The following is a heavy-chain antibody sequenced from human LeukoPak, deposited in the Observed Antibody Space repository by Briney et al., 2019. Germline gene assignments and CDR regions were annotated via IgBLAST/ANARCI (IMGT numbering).Heavy chain of an antibody. J-gene: IGHJ4*02. D-gene: IGHD6-19*01. CDR1: GFTFSTYA. CDR3: AKVKWLDQRFDY. CDR2: ISGSGGST. V-gene: IGHV3-23*01. Sequence: GGSLRLSCAASGFTFSTYAMSWVRQAPGKGLEWVSAISGSGGSTYYADSVKGRFTISRDNSKNTLYLQMNSRRAEDTAVYYCAKVKWLDQRFDYWGQGTLVTVSS.